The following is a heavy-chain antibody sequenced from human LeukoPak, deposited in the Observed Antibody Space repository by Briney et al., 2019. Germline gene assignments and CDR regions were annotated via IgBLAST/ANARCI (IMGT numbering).Heavy chain of an antibody. J-gene: IGHJ4*02. CDR3: ARGLGSRYCSSTSCYYFDH. CDR1: GYTFTSYD. V-gene: IGHV1-8*01. D-gene: IGHD2-2*01. CDR2: MNPNSGNT. Sequence: ASVKVSCKASGYTFTSYDINWVRQATGQGLEWMGWMNPNSGNTGYAQKFQGRVTMTRNTSISTAYMELSSLRSEDTAVYYCARGLGSRYCSSTSCYYFDHWGQGTLVTVSS.